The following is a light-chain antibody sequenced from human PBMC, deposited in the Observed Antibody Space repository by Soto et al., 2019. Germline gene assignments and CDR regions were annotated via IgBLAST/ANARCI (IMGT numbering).Light chain of an antibody. CDR3: QQLNSYPTT. V-gene: IGKV1-9*01. CDR2: AAS. J-gene: IGKJ5*01. CDR1: QGISSY. Sequence: DIQLTQSPSFLSASVGDRVTLTCRASQGISSYLAWYQQKPGKAPNLLIYAASTLQSGVPSRFSGSGSGTEFTLTISSLQPEDVATYYCQQLNSYPTTFGQGTRLEIK.